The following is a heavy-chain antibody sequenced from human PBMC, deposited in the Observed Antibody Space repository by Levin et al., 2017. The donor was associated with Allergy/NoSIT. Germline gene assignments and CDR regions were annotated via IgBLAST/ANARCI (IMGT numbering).Heavy chain of an antibody. D-gene: IGHD3-10*01. CDR2: THYSGIT. CDR3: ARTVRGYYYMDV. V-gene: IGHV4-39*01. Sequence: PSETLSLTCTVSGGSISSSIYYWGWIRQPPGKGLEWIGSTHYSGITYYNPSLKSRVTISVDTSKNQFSLKLSSVTAADTAVYYCARTVRGYYYMDVWGKGTTVTVSS. J-gene: IGHJ6*03. CDR1: GGSISSSIYY.